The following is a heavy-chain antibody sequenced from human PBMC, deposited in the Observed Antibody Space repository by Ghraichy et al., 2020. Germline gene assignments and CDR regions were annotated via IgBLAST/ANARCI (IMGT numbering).Heavy chain of an antibody. Sequence: GGSLRPSCAASGFTFSSYAMSWVRQAPGKGLEWVSVISGSGGTTYYADSVKGRFTISRDNSKNTLYLQMNSLRAEDTAVYYCAKGLVVGATKCEAFDIWGQGTMVTVSS. CDR3: AKGLVVGATKCEAFDI. CDR1: GFTFSSYA. CDR2: ISGSGGTT. J-gene: IGHJ3*02. V-gene: IGHV3-23*01. D-gene: IGHD1-26*01.